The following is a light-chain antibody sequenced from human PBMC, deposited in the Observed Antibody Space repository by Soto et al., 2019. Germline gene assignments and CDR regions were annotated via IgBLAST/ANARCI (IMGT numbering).Light chain of an antibody. CDR3: ATWEYDLSVVV. CDR2: SNN. J-gene: IGLJ2*01. V-gene: IGLV1-44*01. Sequence: QSVLTQPPSASGTPGQRGSISCSGGSSNIGSTAVDWYYQVPGTAPKLIIFSNNERPSGVPDRFSGSKSGTSAYLAISGLQSEDEGDYFCATWEYDLSVVVVGGGTKLTV. CDR1: SSNIGSTA.